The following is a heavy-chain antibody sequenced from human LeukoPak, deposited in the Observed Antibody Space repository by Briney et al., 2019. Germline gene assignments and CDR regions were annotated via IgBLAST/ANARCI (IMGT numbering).Heavy chain of an antibody. V-gene: IGHV4-59*01. CDR3: ARYSSSSSYYYYYMDV. J-gene: IGHJ6*03. CDR2: IYYSGST. Sequence: SETLSLTCTVSGGSISSYYWSWIRQPPGKGLEWIGYIYYSGSTNYNPSLKSRVTISVDTRKNQFSLKLSSVTAADTAVYYCARYSSSSSYYYYYMDVWGKGTTVTVSS. D-gene: IGHD6-6*01. CDR1: GGSISSYY.